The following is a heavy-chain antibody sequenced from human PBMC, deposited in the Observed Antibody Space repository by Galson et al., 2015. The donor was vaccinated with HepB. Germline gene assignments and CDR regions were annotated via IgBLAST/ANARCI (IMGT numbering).Heavy chain of an antibody. CDR1: SFTSYW. CDR2: IYYSGST. D-gene: IGHD6-19*01. CDR3: ARQVKVAVDAFDI. J-gene: IGHJ3*02. V-gene: IGHV4-39*01. Sequence: SFTSYWISWVRQMPGKGLEWIGSIYYSGSTYYNPSLKSRVTISVDTSKNQFSLKLSSVTAADTAVYYCARQVKVAVDAFDIWGQGTMVTVSS.